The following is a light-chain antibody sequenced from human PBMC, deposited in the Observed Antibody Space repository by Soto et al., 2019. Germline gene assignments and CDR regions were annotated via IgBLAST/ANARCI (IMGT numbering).Light chain of an antibody. V-gene: IGKV3-15*01. J-gene: IGKJ4*01. CDR1: QSVSSN. CDR3: QRYNNWPLT. CDR2: GAS. Sequence: EIVMTQSPATLSVSPCERATLSSRASQSVSSNLAWYQQKPGQAPRLLIYGASTRATGIPARFSGSRSGTEFTLTINSLQSEDFAVYYCQRYNNWPLTFGEGTKVDIK.